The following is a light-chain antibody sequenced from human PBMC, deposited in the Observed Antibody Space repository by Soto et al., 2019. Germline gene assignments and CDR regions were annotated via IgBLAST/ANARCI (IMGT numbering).Light chain of an antibody. CDR2: QAS. CDR3: QQYSSHST. V-gene: IGKV1-5*03. Sequence: DVQMAQTPSTPAACVGNRVTMTFRASQCTSSYLDWYQRKPGKAPKLLIYQASSLENGVPSRFSGSGSGTEFSLTISSLQPDDFATYYCQQYSSHSTFGQGTKVDIK. J-gene: IGKJ1*01. CDR1: QCTSSY.